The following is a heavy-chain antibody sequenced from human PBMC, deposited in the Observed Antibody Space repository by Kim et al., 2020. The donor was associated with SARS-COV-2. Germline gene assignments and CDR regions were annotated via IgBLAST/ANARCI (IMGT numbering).Heavy chain of an antibody. Sequence: PVKGRFTISRDDSKNTLYLQMNSLKTEDTAVYYCTTDFIDPQQWLVLLDYWGQGTLVTVSS. J-gene: IGHJ4*02. D-gene: IGHD6-19*01. V-gene: IGHV3-15*01. CDR3: TTDFIDPQQWLVLLDY.